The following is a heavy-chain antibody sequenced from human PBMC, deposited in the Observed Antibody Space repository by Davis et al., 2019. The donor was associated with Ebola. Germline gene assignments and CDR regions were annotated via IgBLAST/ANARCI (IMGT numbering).Heavy chain of an antibody. CDR1: GWSFSGYY. J-gene: IGHJ4*02. D-gene: IGHD3-16*02. CDR3: ARGLRVVMITFGGVIVGGYFDY. V-gene: IGHV4-34*01. CDR2: INHSGST. Sequence: PSETLSLTCAVYGWSFSGYYWSWIRQPPGKGLEWIGEINHSGSTNYSPSLKSRVTISVDTSKNQFSLKLSSVTAADTAVYYCARGLRVVMITFGGVIVGGYFDYWGQGTLVTVSS.